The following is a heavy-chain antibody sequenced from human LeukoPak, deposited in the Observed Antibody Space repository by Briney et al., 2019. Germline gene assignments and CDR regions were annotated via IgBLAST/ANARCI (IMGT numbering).Heavy chain of an antibody. CDR2: IWYDGSNK. J-gene: IGHJ4*02. Sequence: PGRSLRLSCAASGFTFSSYGMHWVRQAPGKGLEWVAVIWYDGSNKYYADSVKGRFTISRDNSKNMVYLQMNSLRADDTAVYYCAKSVVVITFRFDDWGQGALVTVSS. CDR3: AKSVVVITFRFDD. V-gene: IGHV3-33*06. CDR1: GFTFSSYG. D-gene: IGHD2-15*01.